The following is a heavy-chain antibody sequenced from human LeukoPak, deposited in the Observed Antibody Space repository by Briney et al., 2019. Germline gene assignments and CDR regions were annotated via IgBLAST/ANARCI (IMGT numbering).Heavy chain of an antibody. D-gene: IGHD3-16*02. V-gene: IGHV1-46*01. Sequence: ASVNVSCMASGYTFTSYYMHWVRQAPGQGLEWMGIINPSGGSTSYAQKFQGRVTMTRDMSTSTVYMELSSLRSEDTAVYYCARVPGVTPFWYFDLWGRGTLVTVSS. CDR3: ARVPGVTPFWYFDL. CDR1: GYTFTSYY. J-gene: IGHJ2*01. CDR2: INPSGGST.